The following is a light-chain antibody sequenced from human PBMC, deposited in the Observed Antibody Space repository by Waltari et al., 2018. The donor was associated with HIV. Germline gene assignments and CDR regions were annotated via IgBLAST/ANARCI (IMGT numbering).Light chain of an antibody. CDR2: EVS. CDR3: SSYTSSSTLFV. V-gene: IGLV2-14*01. J-gene: IGLJ1*01. Sequence: QSALTQPASVSGSPGQSITISCTGTSSDVGGYNYVSWYQQHPGKAPKRMIYEVSNRPSGVSNRFSGSKSGNTASLTISGLQAEDEADYYCSSYTSSSTLFVFGTGTKVTVL. CDR1: SSDVGGYNY.